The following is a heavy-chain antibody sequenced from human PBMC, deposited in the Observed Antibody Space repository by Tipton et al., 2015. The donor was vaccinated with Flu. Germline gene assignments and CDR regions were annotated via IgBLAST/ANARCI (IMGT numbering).Heavy chain of an antibody. J-gene: IGHJ3*02. V-gene: IGHV3-11*06. D-gene: IGHD4-17*01. CDR1: GFTFSDYY. CDR2: ISSSSSYS. Sequence: QLVQSGGGLVKAGGSLRVSCTASGFTFSDYYMSWVRQAPGKGLEWVSYISSSSSYSNYVDSVRGRFTISRDNAKNSLYLQMNTLRPEDTAVYYCARRTVTTVSGFDIWGPGTMVTVSS. CDR3: ARRTVTTVSGFDI.